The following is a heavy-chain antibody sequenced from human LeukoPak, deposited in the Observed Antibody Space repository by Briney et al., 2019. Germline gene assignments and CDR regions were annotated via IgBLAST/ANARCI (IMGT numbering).Heavy chain of an antibody. V-gene: IGHV3-9*03. CDR3: AKDVSLGFCSGGSCSVHFDY. Sequence: GRSLRLSCAASGLTFDNYAMHWVRQAPGKGLEWVSGISWNSGSIGYVDSVKGRFTISRDNAKNSLYLQMDSLRAEDMALCYCAKDVSLGFCSGGSCSVHFDYWGQGTLVTVSS. J-gene: IGHJ4*02. CDR1: GLTFDNYA. CDR2: ISWNSGSI. D-gene: IGHD2-15*01.